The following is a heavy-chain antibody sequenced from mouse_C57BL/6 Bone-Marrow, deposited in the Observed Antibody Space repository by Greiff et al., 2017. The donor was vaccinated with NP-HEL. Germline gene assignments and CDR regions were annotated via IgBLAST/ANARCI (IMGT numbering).Heavy chain of an antibody. V-gene: IGHV5-2*01. CDR1: EYEFPSHD. CDR3: ARHYSNFYWYFDV. D-gene: IGHD2-5*01. CDR2: INSDGGST. J-gene: IGHJ1*03. Sequence: DVKLQESGGGLVQPGESLKLSCESNEYEFPSHDMSWVRKTPEKRLELVAAINSDGGSTYYPDTMERRFIISRDNTKKTLYLQMSSLRSEDTALYYCARHYSNFYWYFDVWGTGTTVTVSS.